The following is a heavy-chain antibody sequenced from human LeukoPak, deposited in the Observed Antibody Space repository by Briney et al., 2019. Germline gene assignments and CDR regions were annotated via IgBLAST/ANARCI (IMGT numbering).Heavy chain of an antibody. Sequence: PGGSLRLSCTASGFTFGVYAMSWVRQAPGKGLEWVGFIRSKAYGGTTEYAASVKGRFTISRDDSKSIAYLQMNSLKTEDTAVYYCTRDNDSGYSYGYLLPYSGQGTLVTVSS. CDR2: IRSKAYGGTT. CDR1: GFTFGVYA. CDR3: TRDNDSGYSYGYLLPY. D-gene: IGHD5-18*01. J-gene: IGHJ4*02. V-gene: IGHV3-49*04.